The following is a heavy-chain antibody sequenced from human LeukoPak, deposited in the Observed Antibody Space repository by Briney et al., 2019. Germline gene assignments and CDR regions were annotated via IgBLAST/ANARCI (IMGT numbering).Heavy chain of an antibody. V-gene: IGHV3-23*01. CDR2: ISGSGGST. CDR3: AKGYSSSWTNYYYYYYMDV. J-gene: IGHJ6*03. D-gene: IGHD6-13*01. CDR1: GFTFSSYA. Sequence: GGSLRLSCAASGFTFSSYAMSWVRQAPGKGLEWVSAISGSGGSTYYADSVKGRFTISRDNSKNTLYLQMNSLRAEDTAVYCCAKGYSSSWTNYYYYYYMDVWGKGTTVTVSS.